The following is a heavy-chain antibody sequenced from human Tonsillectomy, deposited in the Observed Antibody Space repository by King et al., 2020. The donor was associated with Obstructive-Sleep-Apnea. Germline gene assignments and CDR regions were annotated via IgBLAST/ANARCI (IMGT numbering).Heavy chain of an antibody. Sequence: VQLVESGGGVVQPGRSLRLSCAASGFTFSSYGMHWVRQAPGKGLEWVAVIWYDGSNKYYADSVKGRFTISRDNSKNPLYLQMNSLRAEDTAVYYCAKDSSSSSDFFDYWGQGTLVTVSS. J-gene: IGHJ4*02. CDR2: IWYDGSNK. CDR1: GFTFSSYG. V-gene: IGHV3-33*06. D-gene: IGHD6-13*01. CDR3: AKDSSSSSDFFDY.